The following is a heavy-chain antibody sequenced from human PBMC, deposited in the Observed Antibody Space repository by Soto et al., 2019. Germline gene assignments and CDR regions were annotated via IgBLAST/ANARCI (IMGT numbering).Heavy chain of an antibody. Sequence: GASVKVSCKASGGTFSSYAISWLRQSPGQGLEWMGGIIPIFGTANYAQKFQGRVTITADESTSTAYMELSSLRSEDTAVYYCARVQGGSGSYYNVPYYYGMDVWGQGTTVTVSS. D-gene: IGHD3-10*01. J-gene: IGHJ6*02. CDR2: IIPIFGTA. CDR1: GGTFSSYA. V-gene: IGHV1-69*13. CDR3: ARVQGGSGSYYNVPYYYGMDV.